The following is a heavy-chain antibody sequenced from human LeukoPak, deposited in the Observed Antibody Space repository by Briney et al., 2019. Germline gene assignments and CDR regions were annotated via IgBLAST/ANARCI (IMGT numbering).Heavy chain of an antibody. Sequence: SVKVSCKASGGTFSSYAISWVRQAPGQGLEWMGGIIPIFGTANYAQKFQGRVTITTDESTSTAYMELSSLRSEDTAVYYCARERRRYCSGGSCYIFDYWGQGTLVTISS. V-gene: IGHV1-69*05. J-gene: IGHJ4*02. CDR2: IIPIFGTA. CDR3: ARERRRYCSGGSCYIFDY. D-gene: IGHD2-15*01. CDR1: GGTFSSYA.